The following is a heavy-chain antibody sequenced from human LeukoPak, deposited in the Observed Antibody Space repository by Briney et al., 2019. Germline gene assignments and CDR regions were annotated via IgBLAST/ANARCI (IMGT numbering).Heavy chain of an antibody. CDR2: IYYSGST. CDR1: GGSISSYY. CDR3: ASGYYYFDY. Sequence: SETPSLTCTVSGGSISSYYWSWIRQPPGKGLEWIGYIYYSGSTNYNPSLKSRVTISVDTSKNQFSLKLSSVTAADTAVYYCASGYYYFDYWGQGTLVTVSS. V-gene: IGHV4-59*01. D-gene: IGHD3-22*01. J-gene: IGHJ4*02.